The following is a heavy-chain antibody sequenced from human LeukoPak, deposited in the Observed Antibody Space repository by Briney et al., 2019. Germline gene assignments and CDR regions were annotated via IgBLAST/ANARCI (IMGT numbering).Heavy chain of an antibody. CDR2: INPSGSST. D-gene: IGHD3-16*02. CDR1: GYSFTSHY. Sequence: ASVRVSCKASGYSFTSHYMHWVRQAPGQGLEWLGLINPSGSSTLYAQKFQGRVTMTRDMSTTTDYMELSSLRSEDTAVYYCARDNSVGDIAWWFDPWGQGTLVTVSS. CDR3: ARDNSVGDIAWWFDP. J-gene: IGHJ5*02. V-gene: IGHV1-46*01.